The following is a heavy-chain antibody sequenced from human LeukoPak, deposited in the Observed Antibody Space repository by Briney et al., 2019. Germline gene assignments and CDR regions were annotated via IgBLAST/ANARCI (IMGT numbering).Heavy chain of an antibody. D-gene: IGHD6-13*01. CDR3: ARIGAGSSRDY. CDR2: IVGSSST. CDR1: GFTFSNFA. Sequence: GGSLRLSCAASGFTFSNFAMTWVRQAPGKGLEWVSSIVGSSSTYYADSLKGRFTISRANAKISLYLQMNSLRAEDTAVYYCARIGAGSSRDYWGQGTLVTVSS. V-gene: IGHV3-21*01. J-gene: IGHJ4*02.